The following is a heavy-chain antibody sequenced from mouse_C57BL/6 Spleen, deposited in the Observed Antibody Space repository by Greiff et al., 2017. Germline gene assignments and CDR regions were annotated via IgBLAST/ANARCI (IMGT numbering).Heavy chain of an antibody. CDR1: GFTLTSYA. J-gene: IGHJ1*03. D-gene: IGHD3-1*01. CDR3: SRNMGLNTWYFDV. Sequence: QVQLKESGPGLVAPSQSLSITCTVSGFTLTSYAISWVRQPPGKGLEWLGVIWTGGGTNYNSALKSRLSISKDNSKSQVFLNMLSLQTVDTARYYCSRNMGLNTWYFDVWGTGTTVTVSS. CDR2: IWTGGGT. V-gene: IGHV2-9-1*01.